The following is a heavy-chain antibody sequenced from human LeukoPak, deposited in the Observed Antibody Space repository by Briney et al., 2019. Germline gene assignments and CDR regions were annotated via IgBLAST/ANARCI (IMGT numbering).Heavy chain of an antibody. CDR3: ARRTPMVRGVITRLYYFDY. CDR1: GGSISSDGYS. D-gene: IGHD3-10*01. J-gene: IGHJ4*02. Sequence: SQTLSLTCAVSGGSISSDGYSWHWVRQHPGKGREWIGYIYYSGSTYYNPSLKSRVTISVDTSKNQFSLKLSSVTAADTAVYYCARRTPMVRGVITRLYYFDYWGQGTLVTVSS. CDR2: IYYSGST. V-gene: IGHV4-31*11.